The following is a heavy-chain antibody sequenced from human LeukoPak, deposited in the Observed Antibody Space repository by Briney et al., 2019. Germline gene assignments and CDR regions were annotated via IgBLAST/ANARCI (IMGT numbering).Heavy chain of an antibody. V-gene: IGHV1-2*06. CDR3: ASGYYDSFRFDY. CDR2: INPNSGGT. Sequence: ASVKVSCKASVYTVTSYYMHWVRQAPGQGLEWMGRINPNSGGTNYAQKFQGRVTMTRDTSISTAYMEPSRLRSDDTAVYYCASGYYDSFRFDYWGQGTLVTVSS. CDR1: VYTVTSYY. D-gene: IGHD3-22*01. J-gene: IGHJ4*02.